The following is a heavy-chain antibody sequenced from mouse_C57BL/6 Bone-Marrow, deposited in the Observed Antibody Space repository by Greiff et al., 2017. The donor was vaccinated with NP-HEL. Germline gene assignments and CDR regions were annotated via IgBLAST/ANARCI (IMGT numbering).Heavy chain of an antibody. J-gene: IGHJ4*01. CDR2: IYPGDGDT. Sequence: QVQLKESGPELVKPGASVKISCKASGYAFSSSWMNWVKQRPGKGLEWIGRIYPGDGDTNYNGKFKGKATLTADKSSSTAYMQLSSLTSEDSAVYFCARRWITTVVATDYAMDYWGQGTSVTVSS. V-gene: IGHV1-82*01. CDR1: GYAFSSSW. D-gene: IGHD1-1*01. CDR3: ARRWITTVVATDYAMDY.